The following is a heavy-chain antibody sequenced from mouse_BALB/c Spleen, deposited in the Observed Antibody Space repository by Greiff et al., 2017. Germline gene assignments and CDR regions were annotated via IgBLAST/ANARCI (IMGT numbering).Heavy chain of an antibody. CDR2: IFPGTGTT. V-gene: IGHV1S132*01. J-gene: IGHJ2*01. CDR1: GYTFTSYW. Sequence: VQLQQSGAELVKPGASVKLSCKTSGYTFTSYWIQWVKQRPGQGLGWIGEIFPGTGTTYYNEKFKGKATLTIDTSSSTAYMQLSSLTSEDSAVYFCARKGSTRVMDYGGQGTTLTVSS. CDR3: ARKGSTRVMDY. D-gene: IGHD2-12*01.